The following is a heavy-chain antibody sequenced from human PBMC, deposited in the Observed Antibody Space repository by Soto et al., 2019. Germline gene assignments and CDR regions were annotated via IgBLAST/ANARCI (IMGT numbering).Heavy chain of an antibody. CDR1: GFSLSTSGVG. V-gene: IGHV2-5*02. J-gene: IGHJ4*02. CDR3: AHRRRGIYFDY. CDR2: IYCDDDK. Sequence: QITLKESGPTLVKHTQTLTLTCTFSGFSLSTSGVGVGWIRQPPGKALEWLALIYCDDDKRDRPSLKSRLTNTKDPSKNQVVLTITNMDPVYTATYYCAHRRRGIYFDYWGQGTLVTVSS. D-gene: IGHD3-16*01.